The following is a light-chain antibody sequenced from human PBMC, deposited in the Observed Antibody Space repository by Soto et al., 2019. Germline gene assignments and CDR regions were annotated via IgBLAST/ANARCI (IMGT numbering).Light chain of an antibody. V-gene: IGLV1-40*01. J-gene: IGLJ1*01. CDR2: GGN. Sequence: QSVLTQPPSVSGAPGQGVTISCTGSSSNIGAPYDVHWYQHLPGTAPKLLMYGGNNRPSGVPDRFSGSRSGTSASLAITGLQAEDVADYYCQSYDMSLNNHVFGTGTKVTVL. CDR1: SSNIGAPYD. CDR3: QSYDMSLNNHV.